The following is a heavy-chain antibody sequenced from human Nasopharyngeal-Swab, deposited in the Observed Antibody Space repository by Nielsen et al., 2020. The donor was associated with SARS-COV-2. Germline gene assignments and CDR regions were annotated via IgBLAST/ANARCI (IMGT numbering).Heavy chain of an antibody. D-gene: IGHD6-19*01. V-gene: IGHV3-21*01. CDR2: ISSSSSYI. Sequence: LSLTSAASGFTFSSYSMNWVRQAPGQGLEWVSSISSSSSYIYYADSVKGRFTISRDNAKNSLYLQMNSLRAEDTAVYYCARDDGQWLNPVYYFDYWGQGTLVTVSS. J-gene: IGHJ4*02. CDR3: ARDDGQWLNPVYYFDY. CDR1: GFTFSSYS.